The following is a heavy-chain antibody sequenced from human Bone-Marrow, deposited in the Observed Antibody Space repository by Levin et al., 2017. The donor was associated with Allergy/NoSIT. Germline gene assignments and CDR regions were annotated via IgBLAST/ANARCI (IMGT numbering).Heavy chain of an antibody. CDR2: MNPNSGNT. J-gene: IGHJ6*03. Sequence: GESLKISCKASGYTFTSYDINWVRQATGQGLEWMGWMNPNSGNTGYAQKFQGRVTMTRNTSISTAYMELSSLRSEDTAVYYCATFPTGHYDFWSGYYYYYYYMDVWGKGTTVTVSS. D-gene: IGHD3-3*01. CDR3: ATFPTGHYDFWSGYYYYYYYMDV. CDR1: GYTFTSYD. V-gene: IGHV1-8*01.